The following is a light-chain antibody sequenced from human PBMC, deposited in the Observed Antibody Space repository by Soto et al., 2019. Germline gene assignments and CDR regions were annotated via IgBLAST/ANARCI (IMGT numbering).Light chain of an antibody. V-gene: IGLV1-44*01. J-gene: IGLJ3*02. Sequence: QSVLTQPPSASGTPGQRVSISCSGSSTNIGRNSISWYQNLPGTAPKLLIYTNNQRPSGVPARFSGSKSGTSASRAISGLQSEDEADYYCAAWDDSLSGWVFGGGTQLTVL. CDR1: STNIGRNS. CDR2: TNN. CDR3: AAWDDSLSGWV.